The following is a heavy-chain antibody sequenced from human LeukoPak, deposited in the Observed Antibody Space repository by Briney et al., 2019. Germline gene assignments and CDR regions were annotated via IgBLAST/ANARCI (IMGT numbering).Heavy chain of an antibody. J-gene: IGHJ3*02. CDR1: GFTVSSNY. V-gene: IGHV3-20*01. Sequence: GGSLRLSCAASGFTVSSNYMSWVRQAPGKGLEWVSGINWNGGSTGYADSVKGRFTISRDNAKNSLYLQMNSLRAEDTALYHCARGHYDFWSGVAFDIWGQGTMVTVSS. CDR3: ARGHYDFWSGVAFDI. D-gene: IGHD3-3*01. CDR2: INWNGGST.